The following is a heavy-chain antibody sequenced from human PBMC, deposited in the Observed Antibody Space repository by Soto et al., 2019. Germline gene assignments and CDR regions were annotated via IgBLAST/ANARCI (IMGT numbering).Heavy chain of an antibody. D-gene: IGHD4-4*01. J-gene: IGHJ6*02. CDR3: ARHFDTGVTPNGMAV. Sequence: QLQLQESGPGLVKPSETLSLTCTVSGGSISSSSYYWGWIRQPPGKGLEWIGSIYYSGSTYYNPSFTGPVTISVDTSKYQFSLTLRSVTAADTAVYYCARHFDTGVTPNGMAVWGRGTTVTVSS. CDR1: GGSISSSSYY. V-gene: IGHV4-39*01. CDR2: IYYSGST.